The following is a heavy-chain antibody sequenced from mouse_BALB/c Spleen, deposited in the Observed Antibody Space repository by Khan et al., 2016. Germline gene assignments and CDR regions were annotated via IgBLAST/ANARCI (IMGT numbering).Heavy chain of an antibody. V-gene: IGHV5-6-5*01. CDR3: ARGGGYDYFDY. CDR2: ISDGGST. J-gene: IGHJ2*01. CDR1: GFTFSSYA. Sequence: EVELVESGGGLVKPGGSLKLSCAASGFTFSSYAMSWVRQTPEKRLEWVASISDGGSTYYPDSVKGRFTISRDNARNILYLQMRSLRSEDTTMYYCARGGGYDYFDYWGQGTTLTVSS. D-gene: IGHD2-14*01.